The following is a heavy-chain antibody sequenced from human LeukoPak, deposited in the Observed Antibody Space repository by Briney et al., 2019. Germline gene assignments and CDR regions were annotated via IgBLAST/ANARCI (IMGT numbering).Heavy chain of an antibody. CDR1: GYTFTGYY. CDR3: ARDVLLWFGERIWFDP. Sequence: ASVKVSCKASGYTFTGYYMHWVRQAPGQGLEWMGWINPNSGGTNYAQKFQGRVTMTRDTSISTAYMELSRLRSDDTAVYYCARDVLLWFGERIWFDPWGQGTLVTVSS. D-gene: IGHD3-10*01. J-gene: IGHJ5*02. CDR2: INPNSGGT. V-gene: IGHV1-2*02.